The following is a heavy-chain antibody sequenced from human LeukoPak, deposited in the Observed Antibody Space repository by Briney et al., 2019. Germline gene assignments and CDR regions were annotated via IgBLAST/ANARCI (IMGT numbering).Heavy chain of an antibody. V-gene: IGHV4-38-2*02. CDR3: ARDLTGPSNWYFDL. Sequence: SETLSLTCAVSGHSITSDDSWGWIRQPPGRGLEWIGGIHLGGNPYYNPSLGGRVTISLDTSKNQVSLKLSSVTAADTAVYYCARDLTGPSNWYFDLWGRGTLVTVSS. D-gene: IGHD3-16*01. CDR2: IHLGGNP. J-gene: IGHJ2*01. CDR1: GHSITSDDS.